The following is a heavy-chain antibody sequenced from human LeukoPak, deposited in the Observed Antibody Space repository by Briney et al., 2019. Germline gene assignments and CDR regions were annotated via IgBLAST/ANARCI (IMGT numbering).Heavy chain of an antibody. CDR3: ARGWFDY. CDR2: ISSSGDTI. Sequence: GGSLRLSCAASGFTFSSYEMNWVRQAPGKGLEWISYISSSGDTIFYADSVKGRFTISRDNAKNSLYLQMNSLRAEDSAIYYCARGWFDYWGQGTLVTVSS. CDR1: GFTFSSYE. V-gene: IGHV3-48*03. J-gene: IGHJ4*02.